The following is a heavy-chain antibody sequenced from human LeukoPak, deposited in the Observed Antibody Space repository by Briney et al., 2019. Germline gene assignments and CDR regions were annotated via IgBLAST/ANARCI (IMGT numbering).Heavy chain of an antibody. CDR1: GGSFSGYY. D-gene: IGHD2-21*02. Sequence: SETLSLTCAVYGGSFSGYYWSWIRQPPGKGLEWIGEINHSGSTKYNPSLKSRVTISVDTSKNQFYLKLSSVTAADTAVYYCARAAYCGGDCYSDYYYGMDVWGQGTTVTVSS. CDR3: ARAAYCGGDCYSDYYYGMDV. J-gene: IGHJ6*02. V-gene: IGHV4-34*01. CDR2: INHSGST.